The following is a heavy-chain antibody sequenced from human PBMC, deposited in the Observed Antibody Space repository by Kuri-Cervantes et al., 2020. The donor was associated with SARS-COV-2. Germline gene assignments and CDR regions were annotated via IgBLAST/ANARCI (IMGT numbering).Heavy chain of an antibody. Sequence: GGSLRLSCAASGFTFSSYGMHWVRQAPGKGLEWVAVISYDGSNKYYADSVKGRFTISRDNSKNTLYLQMNSLRAEDTAVYYCAKIAVAGTFDYWGQGTLVTVSS. CDR2: ISYDGSNK. V-gene: IGHV3-30*18. CDR3: AKIAVAGTFDY. J-gene: IGHJ4*02. CDR1: GFTFSSYG. D-gene: IGHD6-19*01.